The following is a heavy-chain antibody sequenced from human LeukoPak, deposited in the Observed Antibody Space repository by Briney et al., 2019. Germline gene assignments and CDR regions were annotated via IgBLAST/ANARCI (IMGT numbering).Heavy chain of an antibody. Sequence: GASVKVSCKASGYTFTSYYMHWVRQAPGQGLEWMGIINPSGGSTSYAQKFQGRVTMTRVTSTSTAYMELRSLRSDDTAVYYCAKDLWNSHPTAAPKDYWGQGTLVTVSS. D-gene: IGHD1-7*01. CDR3: AKDLWNSHPTAAPKDY. J-gene: IGHJ4*02. V-gene: IGHV1-46*01. CDR2: INPSGGST. CDR1: GYTFTSYY.